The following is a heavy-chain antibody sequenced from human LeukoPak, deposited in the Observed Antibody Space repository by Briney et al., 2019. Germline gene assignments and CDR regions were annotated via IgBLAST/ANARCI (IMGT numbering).Heavy chain of an antibody. CDR2: IYSGGST. J-gene: IGHJ6*02. V-gene: IGHV3-53*01. Sequence: PGGSLRLSCAASGFTVSSNYMSWVRQAPGKGLDRLSVIYSGGSTYYADSVKGRFTISRDNAKNTLYLQMHSLRAEDTAVYYCARDPTAFYGTDVWGQGTTVTVSS. CDR3: ARDPTAFYGTDV. CDR1: GFTVSSNY.